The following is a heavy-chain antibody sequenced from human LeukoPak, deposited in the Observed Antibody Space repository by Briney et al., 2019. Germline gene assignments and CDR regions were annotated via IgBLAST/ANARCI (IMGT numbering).Heavy chain of an antibody. J-gene: IGHJ4*02. CDR3: AKGNTMIVVVSDY. Sequence: GGPLRLSCAASGFTFSSYAMSWVRQAPGKGLEWVSAISGRGGSTYYADSVKGRFTISRDNSKNTLYLQMNSLRAEDTAVYYCAKGNTMIVVVSDYWGQGTLVTVSS. V-gene: IGHV3-23*01. CDR2: ISGRGGST. CDR1: GFTFSSYA. D-gene: IGHD3-22*01.